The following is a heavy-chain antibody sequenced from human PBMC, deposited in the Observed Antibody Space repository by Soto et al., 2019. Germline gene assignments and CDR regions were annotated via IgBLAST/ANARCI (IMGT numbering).Heavy chain of an antibody. CDR3: ARVAFTSGTIDLHYYYGMDV. CDR1: GGTFSSYA. J-gene: IGHJ6*02. V-gene: IGHV1-69*13. D-gene: IGHD3-9*01. Sequence: GASVKVSCKASGGTFSSYAISWVRQAPGQGLEWMGGIIPIFGTANYAQKFQGRVTITADESTSTAYMELSSLRSEDTAVYYCARVAFTSGTIDLHYYYGMDVWGQGTTVTVSS. CDR2: IIPIFGTA.